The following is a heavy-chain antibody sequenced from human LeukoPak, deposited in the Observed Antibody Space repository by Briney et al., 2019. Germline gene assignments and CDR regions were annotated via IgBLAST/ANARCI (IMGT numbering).Heavy chain of an antibody. V-gene: IGHV1-46*01. D-gene: IGHD6-13*01. Sequence: ASVTVSCTASGYTFTIYYMHWVRQAPGQGLEWMRIINPSGGSTSYAQKFQGRVTMTRDMSTSTVYMELSSLRSEDTAVYYCARDFLAAAGTTSAEYFQHWGQGTLVTVSS. CDR1: GYTFTIYY. J-gene: IGHJ1*01. CDR3: ARDFLAAAGTTSAEYFQH. CDR2: INPSGGST.